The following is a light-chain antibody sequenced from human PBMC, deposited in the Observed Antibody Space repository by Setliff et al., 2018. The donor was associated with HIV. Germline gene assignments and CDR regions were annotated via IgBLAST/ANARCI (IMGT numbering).Light chain of an antibody. Sequence: QSVLTQPASVSGSPGQSVTISCTGASSDVGRYNFVSWYQQHPGKAPKLMIYDVDNRPAGVSNRFSGSKSGNTASLAISGLQAEDEADYYCSSYTSSSTLVFGGGTKVTLL. J-gene: IGLJ3*02. V-gene: IGLV2-14*03. CDR3: SSYTSSSTLV. CDR1: SSDVGRYNF. CDR2: DVD.